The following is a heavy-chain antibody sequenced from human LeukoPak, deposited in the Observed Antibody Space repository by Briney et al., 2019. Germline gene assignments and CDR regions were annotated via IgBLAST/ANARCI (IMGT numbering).Heavy chain of an antibody. CDR2: SYTDSST. J-gene: IGHJ5*02. CDR3: ARDRTAADP. Sequence: PGGSLRLSCAASGFTVSNYYMSWVRHAPGKGLEWVSVSYTDSSTYHEDSVKGRFTISRDNSKNALYLQMNNLRVDDTPVYYCARDRTAADPWGQGTLVTVSS. CDR1: GFTVSNYY. V-gene: IGHV3-53*01. D-gene: IGHD6-13*01.